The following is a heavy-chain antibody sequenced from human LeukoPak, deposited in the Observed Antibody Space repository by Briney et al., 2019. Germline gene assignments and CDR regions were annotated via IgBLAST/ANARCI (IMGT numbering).Heavy chain of an antibody. CDR1: GFTFSSYA. J-gene: IGHJ4*02. Sequence: PGGSLRLSCAASGFTFSSYAMSWVRQAPGKGLEWVSAISGSGGSTYYADSVKGRFTISRDNSKNTLYLQMNSLRAEDTAVYYCAKDGRMVRGVMVDYWGQGTLVTVSS. CDR3: AKDGRMVRGVMVDY. D-gene: IGHD3-10*01. CDR2: ISGSGGST. V-gene: IGHV3-23*01.